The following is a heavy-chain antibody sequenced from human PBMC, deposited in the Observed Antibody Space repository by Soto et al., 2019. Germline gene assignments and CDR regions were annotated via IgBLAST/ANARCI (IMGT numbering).Heavy chain of an antibody. J-gene: IGHJ6*03. CDR2: IIPILGIA. CDR3: ARRLDYYGSGSYIHNKEGDYYYYYYMDV. CDR1: GGTFSSYP. Sequence: ASVKVSCKASGGTFSSYPISWVRQAPGQGLEWMGRIIPILGIANYAQKFQGRVTVTAYKSTSTAYMELSGMRADDTAVYYCARRLDYYGSGSYIHNKEGDYYYYYYMDVWGKGTTVTVSS. D-gene: IGHD3-10*01. V-gene: IGHV1-69*10.